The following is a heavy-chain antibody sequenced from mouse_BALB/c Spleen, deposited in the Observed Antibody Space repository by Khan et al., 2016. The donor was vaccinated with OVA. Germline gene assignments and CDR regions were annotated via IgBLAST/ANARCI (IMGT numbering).Heavy chain of an antibody. D-gene: IGHD1-2*01. CDR1: GYTFTNYG. Sequence: QIQLVQSGPELKKPGETVKISCKASGYTFTNYGMNWVKQAPGKALKWMGWINTYTGESTYADDFKGRFAFSLVTSASTAYLQINNLKNEDTATYFCERRALRLPVDYWGQGTTLTGSS. V-gene: IGHV9-3-1*01. CDR2: INTYTGES. CDR3: ERRALRLPVDY. J-gene: IGHJ2*01.